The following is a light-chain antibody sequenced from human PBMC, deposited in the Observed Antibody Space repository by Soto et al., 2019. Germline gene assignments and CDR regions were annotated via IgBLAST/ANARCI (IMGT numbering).Light chain of an antibody. CDR1: QGIYNY. V-gene: IGKV1-27*01. CDR2: AAS. J-gene: IGKJ3*01. Sequence: DTQMTQSPSSLSASVGDRVTITCRASQGIYNYLAWYQQKPGKVPKILISAASSLVSGVPSRFSGSGSWTDFTLTISSLQPKYVATYYCQKCNSAPFTFGPGTKVDIK. CDR3: QKCNSAPFT.